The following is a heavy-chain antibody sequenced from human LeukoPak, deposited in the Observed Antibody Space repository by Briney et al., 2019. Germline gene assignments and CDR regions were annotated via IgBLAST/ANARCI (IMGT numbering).Heavy chain of an antibody. D-gene: IGHD3-10*01. CDR3: AGDRGLHGEVLFDP. CDR2: IYGSGNT. CDR1: GGSISSYY. J-gene: IGHJ5*02. V-gene: IGHV4-4*07. Sequence: SETLSLTCTVSGGSISSYYLSWLRQPAGKGLEWIGRIYGSGNTNYNPALKSRGTISVDTFKNQFLLKMRSVTAADTAEYYCAGDRGLHGEVLFDPWGQGTLVTVSS.